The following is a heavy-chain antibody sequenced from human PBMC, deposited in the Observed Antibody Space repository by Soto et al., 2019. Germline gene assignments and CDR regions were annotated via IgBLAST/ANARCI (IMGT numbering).Heavy chain of an antibody. CDR1: GFTFNSYA. Sequence: EVQLLESGGGLVQPGGSLRLSCAASGFTFNSYAMTWVRQAPGKGLEWVSAISGSGGSPYYADSVKGRFTISRDDCKNTLYLQMNSLRAEDTAVYYCARDQYGMDVWGQGTTVTVSS. CDR3: ARDQYGMDV. V-gene: IGHV3-23*01. J-gene: IGHJ6*02. CDR2: ISGSGGSP.